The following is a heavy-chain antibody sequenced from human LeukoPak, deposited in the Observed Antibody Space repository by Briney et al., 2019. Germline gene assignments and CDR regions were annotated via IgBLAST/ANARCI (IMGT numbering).Heavy chain of an antibody. CDR1: GFTFNRYW. CDR3: AKGDCSSTTCYTDDAFDI. CDR2: INQDGSQK. D-gene: IGHD2-2*02. Sequence: GGSLRFSCAASGFTFNRYWMSWVRQAPGKGLEWVANINQDGSQKYYVDSVKGRFTISRDNSKNTLYLQMNSLRAEDTAVYYCAKGDCSSTTCYTDDAFDIWGQGTMVTVSS. J-gene: IGHJ3*02. V-gene: IGHV3-7*03.